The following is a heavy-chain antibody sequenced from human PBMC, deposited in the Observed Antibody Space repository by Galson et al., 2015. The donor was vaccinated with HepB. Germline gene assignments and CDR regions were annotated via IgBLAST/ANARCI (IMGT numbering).Heavy chain of an antibody. CDR3: AKDASGSYYYYYYMDV. CDR1: GFTFSSYG. Sequence: SLRLSCAASGFTFSSYGMHWVRQAPGKGLEWVAVISYDGSNKYYADSVKGRFTISRDNSKNTLYLQMNSLRAEDTAVYYCAKDASGSYYYYYYMDVWGKGTTVTVSS. J-gene: IGHJ6*03. CDR2: ISYDGSNK. V-gene: IGHV3-30*18. D-gene: IGHD1-26*01.